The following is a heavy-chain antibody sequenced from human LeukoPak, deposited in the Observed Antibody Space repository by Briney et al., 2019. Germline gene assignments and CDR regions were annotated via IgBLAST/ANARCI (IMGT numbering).Heavy chain of an antibody. D-gene: IGHD2-15*01. J-gene: IGHJ4*02. Sequence: SETLSLTCVVSGGSLNRSFWTWVRQPPGKGLEWIGRIYSSGTADYNPSLKSRLTISIDTSKNQFSLRLASVTAADTAVYSCGRRPAVDGPIANWGQGSL. CDR3: GRRPAVDGPIAN. CDR1: GGSLNRSF. V-gene: IGHV4-4*07. CDR2: IYSSGTA.